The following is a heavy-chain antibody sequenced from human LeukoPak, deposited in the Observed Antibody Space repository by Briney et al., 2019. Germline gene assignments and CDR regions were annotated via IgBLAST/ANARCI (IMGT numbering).Heavy chain of an antibody. J-gene: IGHJ4*02. Sequence: GGSLRLSCAPSGFTFSSYAMSWVRQAPGKGLEWVSAISGSGGSTYYADSVKGRFTISRDNSKNTLYLQMNSLRAEDTAVYYCAKFFAPSGGASGWPWTIDCWGQGTLVTVSS. D-gene: IGHD6-19*01. V-gene: IGHV3-23*01. CDR2: ISGSGGST. CDR3: AKFFAPSGGASGWPWTIDC. CDR1: GFTFSSYA.